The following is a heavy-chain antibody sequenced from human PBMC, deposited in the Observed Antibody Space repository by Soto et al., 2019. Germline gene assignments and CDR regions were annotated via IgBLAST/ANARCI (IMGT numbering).Heavy chain of an antibody. V-gene: IGHV3-30*18. Sequence: QVQLVESGGGVVQPGRSLRLSCAASGFTFSSYGMHWVRQAPGKGLEWVAVISYDGSNKYYADSVKGRFTISRDNSKNTLYLQMNSLRAEDTAVYYCAKDPLRHYCSGGSCYPDYWGKGTLVTVAS. CDR3: AKDPLRHYCSGGSCYPDY. D-gene: IGHD2-15*01. J-gene: IGHJ4*02. CDR1: GFTFSSYG. CDR2: ISYDGSNK.